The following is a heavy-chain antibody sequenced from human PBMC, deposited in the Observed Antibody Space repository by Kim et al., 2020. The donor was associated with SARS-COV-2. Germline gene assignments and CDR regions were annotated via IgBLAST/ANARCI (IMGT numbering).Heavy chain of an antibody. Sequence: YYADAVKGRFTISRDNSKGTLHLQVNSLGAEDTAVYYCAKGGDGYSRPLDYWGQGTLVTVSS. V-gene: IGHV3-23*01. D-gene: IGHD5-18*01. J-gene: IGHJ4*02. CDR3: AKGGDGYSRPLDY.